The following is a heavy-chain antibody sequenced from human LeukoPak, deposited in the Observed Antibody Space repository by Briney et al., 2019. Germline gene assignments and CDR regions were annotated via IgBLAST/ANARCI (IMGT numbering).Heavy chain of an antibody. CDR1: GFTFSSYA. J-gene: IGHJ4*02. CDR2: ISGSGVST. V-gene: IGHV3-23*01. D-gene: IGHD5-12*01. CDR3: AKDQGYSGYDAFDY. Sequence: PGGSLRLSCAASGFTFSSYAMSWVRQAPGKGLEWVSAISGSGVSTYYAGSVKGRFTISRDNSENTLYLQVNSLRAEDTAVYYCAKDQGYSGYDAFDYWGQGTLVTVSS.